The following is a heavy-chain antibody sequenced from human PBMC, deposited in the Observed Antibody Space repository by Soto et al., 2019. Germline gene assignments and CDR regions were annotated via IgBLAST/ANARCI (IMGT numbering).Heavy chain of an antibody. CDR1: GFTFSSYS. D-gene: IGHD4-17*01. Sequence: GGSLRLSCAASGFTFSSYSMNWVRQAPGKGLEWVSYISGNGEIIQYAASARGRFTISRDNAENSVYLEMDRLRAEDTALYYCARDVDADFRTDFDYWGRGTLVTVS. CDR2: ISGNGEII. CDR3: ARDVDADFRTDFDY. J-gene: IGHJ4*02. V-gene: IGHV3-48*04.